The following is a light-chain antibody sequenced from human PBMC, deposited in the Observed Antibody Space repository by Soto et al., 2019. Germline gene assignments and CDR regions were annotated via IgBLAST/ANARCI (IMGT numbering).Light chain of an antibody. CDR1: QSISTW. J-gene: IGKJ1*01. Sequence: DIQMTQSPSTLSASVGERVTITCRASQSISTWLAWYQQEPGKAPKPLIHKASSIQSGVPSRFSGSGSGTDFTLTISSLHPDDFATYYCQQYNSYSPTFGQGTKVDIK. CDR3: QQYNSYSPT. CDR2: KAS. V-gene: IGKV1-5*03.